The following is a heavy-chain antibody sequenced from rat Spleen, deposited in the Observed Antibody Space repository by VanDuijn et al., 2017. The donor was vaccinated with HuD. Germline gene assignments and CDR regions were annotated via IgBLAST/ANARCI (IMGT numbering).Heavy chain of an antibody. J-gene: IGHJ3*01. D-gene: IGHD1-11*01. CDR2: STNARGRT. V-gene: IGHV5-31*01. CDR1: GFTFNNYW. Sequence: EVQLVESGGGLVQPGGSLKLSCVASGFTFNNYWMTWIRQAPGKGLEWVASSTNARGRTYYPDSVKGRFTREKDTTQTTRYLQRGSLRAEDTATYYGTTYSEEATSKGAYGGRDELVTGAS. CDR3: TTYSEEATSKGAY.